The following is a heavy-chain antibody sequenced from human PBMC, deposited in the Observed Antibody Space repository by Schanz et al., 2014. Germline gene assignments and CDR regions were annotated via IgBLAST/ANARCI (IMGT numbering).Heavy chain of an antibody. V-gene: IGHV3-11*01. CDR2: ITSGSAK. J-gene: IGHJ4*02. CDR3: AREKRRTEVVLDH. CDR1: GFTFRDYQ. Sequence: QVQLVESGGGLVKPGGSLRLSCTASGFTFRDYQMTWIRQAPGKGLEWVSYITSGSAKFYADSVKGRFTISRDNAKNSLYLQMNSLRAEDTAVYYCAREKRRTEVVLDHGGQGTLDAVS.